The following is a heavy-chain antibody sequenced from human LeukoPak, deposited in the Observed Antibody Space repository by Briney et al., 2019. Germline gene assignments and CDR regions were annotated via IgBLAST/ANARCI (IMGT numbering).Heavy chain of an antibody. CDR3: ARVSCGGPSCYYYYDMDV. CDR2: IHYSGST. CDR1: GGSISAYY. J-gene: IGHJ6*04. V-gene: IGHV4-59*01. Sequence: SETLSLTCTVSGGSISAYYWSWIRQPPGKGLEWIGCIHYSGSTNYNSSLKSRVTISLDTSKNQFSLKLSSVTAADTAVYYCARVSCGGPSCYYYYDMDVWGKGTTVTVSS. D-gene: IGHD2-21*01.